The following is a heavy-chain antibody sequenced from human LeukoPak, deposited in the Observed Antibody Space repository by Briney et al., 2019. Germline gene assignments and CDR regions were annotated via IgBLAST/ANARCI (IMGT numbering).Heavy chain of an antibody. V-gene: IGHV1-69*05. Sequence: SVKVSCKASGGTFSSYAISWVRQAPGQGLEWMGRIIPIFGTANYAQKFQGRVTITTDESTSTAYMELSSLRSEDTAVYYCARETDYGSESSDYWGQGTLVTVSS. J-gene: IGHJ4*02. CDR2: IIPIFGTA. D-gene: IGHD3-10*01. CDR1: GGTFSSYA. CDR3: ARETDYGSESSDY.